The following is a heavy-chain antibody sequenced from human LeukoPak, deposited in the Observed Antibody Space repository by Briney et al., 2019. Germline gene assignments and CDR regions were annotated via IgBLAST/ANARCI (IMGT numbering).Heavy chain of an antibody. CDR1: GFTFSSYS. V-gene: IGHV3-21*04. Sequence: GGSLRLSCAASGFTFSSYSMNWVRQAPGKGLEWVSSISSSSSYIYYADSVKGRFTISRDNAKNSLYLQMNSLRAEDSALYYCAKEGAARQRGFDYWGQGTLVTVSS. CDR2: ISSSSSYI. J-gene: IGHJ4*02. D-gene: IGHD6-25*01. CDR3: AKEGAARQRGFDY.